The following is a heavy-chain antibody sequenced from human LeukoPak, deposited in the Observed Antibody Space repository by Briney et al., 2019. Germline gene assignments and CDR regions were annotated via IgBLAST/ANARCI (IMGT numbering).Heavy chain of an antibody. CDR1: GGSFSGYY. D-gene: IGHD2-2*01. CDR2: IYYSGST. CDR3: ARGGGGDIVVVPAARNWFDP. Sequence: SETLSLTCAVYGGSFSGYYRSWIRQPPGKGLEWIGYIYYSGSTNYNPSLKSRVTISVDTSKNQFSLKLSSVTAADTAVYYCARGGGGDIVVVPAARNWFDPWGQGTLVTVSS. J-gene: IGHJ5*02. V-gene: IGHV4-59*01.